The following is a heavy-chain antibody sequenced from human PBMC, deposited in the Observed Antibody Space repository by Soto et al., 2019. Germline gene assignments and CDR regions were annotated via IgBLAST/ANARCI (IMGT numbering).Heavy chain of an antibody. CDR3: ARGARDDSSGYYCLFQY. V-gene: IGHV1-69*02. J-gene: IGHJ4*02. CDR1: GGTFSSYT. Sequence: QVQLVQSGAEVKKPGSSVKVSCKASGGTFSSYTISWVRQAPGQGLEWMGRIIPILGIANYAQKVQGRVTITAEKTTSTAYMELSSLRSEDTAVYYCARGARDDSSGYYCLFQYWGQGTLVSVSS. CDR2: IIPILGIA. D-gene: IGHD3-22*01.